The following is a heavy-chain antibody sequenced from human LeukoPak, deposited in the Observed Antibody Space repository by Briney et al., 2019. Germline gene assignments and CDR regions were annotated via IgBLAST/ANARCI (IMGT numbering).Heavy chain of an antibody. J-gene: IGHJ3*02. CDR3: ARDQDALTGNGAFDI. D-gene: IGHD3-9*01. CDR2: ISSDGSNK. V-gene: IGHV3-30-3*01. CDR1: GVTLSSYA. Sequence: GGSLRLSCAGSGVTLSSYAMQWVRQAPGKGLEWVAVISSDGSNKYYADSVKGRFTISRDNSKSTLYLQMNSLRPEDSAVYYCARDQDALTGNGAFDIWGRGTMVTVSS.